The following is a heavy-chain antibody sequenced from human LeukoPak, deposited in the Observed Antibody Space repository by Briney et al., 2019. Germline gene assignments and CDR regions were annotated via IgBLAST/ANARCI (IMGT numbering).Heavy chain of an antibody. J-gene: IGHJ3*02. D-gene: IGHD6-19*01. Sequence: ASVKVSCKASGYTFTSYAINWVRQAPGQGLEWMGIINPSGGSTSYAQKFQGRVTMTRDMSTSTVYMELSSLRSEDTAVYCCARDKAVADAFDIWGQGTMVTVSS. CDR3: ARDKAVADAFDI. CDR2: INPSGGST. V-gene: IGHV1-46*01. CDR1: GYTFTSYA.